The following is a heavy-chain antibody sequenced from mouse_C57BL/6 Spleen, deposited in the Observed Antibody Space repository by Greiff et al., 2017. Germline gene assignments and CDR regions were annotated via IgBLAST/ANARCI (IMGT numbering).Heavy chain of an antibody. CDR1: GYTFTDYN. D-gene: IGHD2-4*01. Sequence: EVKLVESGPELVKPGASVKIPCKASGYTFTDYNMDWVKQSHGKSLEWIGDINPNNGGTIYNQKFKGKATLTVDKSSSTAYMELRSLTSEDTAVYYCARWDYPYAMDYWGQGTSVTVSS. V-gene: IGHV1-18*01. CDR2: INPNNGGT. J-gene: IGHJ4*01. CDR3: ARWDYPYAMDY.